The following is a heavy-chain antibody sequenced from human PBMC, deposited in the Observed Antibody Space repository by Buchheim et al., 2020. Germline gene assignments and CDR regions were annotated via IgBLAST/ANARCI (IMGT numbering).Heavy chain of an antibody. J-gene: IGHJ5*02. Sequence: QVQLVQSGAEVKKPGASVKVSCKASGYTFTTSAMQWVRQAPGQGLEWMGWINTANGNTKYSQKFQGRVAITRDTSATTAYMELSSLRSEDTAVYYCARDLGGYWFDPWGQGTL. CDR3: ARDLGGYWFDP. CDR1: GYTFTTSA. V-gene: IGHV1-3*04. D-gene: IGHD2-15*01. CDR2: INTANGNT.